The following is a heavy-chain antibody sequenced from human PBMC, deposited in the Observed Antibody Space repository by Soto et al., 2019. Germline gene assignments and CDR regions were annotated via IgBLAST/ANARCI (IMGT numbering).Heavy chain of an antibody. CDR2: INTSNGNT. V-gene: IGHV1-18*01. J-gene: IGHJ3*02. D-gene: IGHD3-22*01. CDR1: GYTFTTYG. Sequence: GASVKVSCKASGYTFTTYGISWVRQAPGQGLDWMGLINTSNGNTNYAQKFQGRVTMTRDTSTSTVYMELSSLRSEDTAVYYCFLGYYYDTSGYLGPYAFDIWGQGTMVTVSS. CDR3: FLGYYYDTSGYLGPYAFDI.